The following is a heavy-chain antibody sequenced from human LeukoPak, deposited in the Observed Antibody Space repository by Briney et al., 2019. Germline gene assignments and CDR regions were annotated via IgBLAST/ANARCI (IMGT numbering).Heavy chain of an antibody. D-gene: IGHD2-21*02. CDR1: GFTFSSYA. CDR2: ISYDVSNK. CDR3: AREPMYCGGDCYFYYYYYGMDV. Sequence: GGSLRLSCAASGFTFSSYAMRWVRQAPGKGLEWVVVISYDVSNKYYADSVKGRFTISRDNSKNTLYLQMNSLRAEDTAVYYCAREPMYCGGDCYFYYYYYGMDVWGQGTTVTVSS. V-gene: IGHV3-30-3*01. J-gene: IGHJ6*02.